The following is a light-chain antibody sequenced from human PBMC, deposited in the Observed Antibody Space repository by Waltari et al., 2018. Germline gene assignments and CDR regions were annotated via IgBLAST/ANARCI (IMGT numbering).Light chain of an antibody. Sequence: PPSVSGAPGQRVTISCAGNSSNIGARYDVHWYQKLPGTAPKLLIYANNNRPSGVPDRFSGSKSGTSASLAITGLQAEDEADYYCQSYDISLSGVIFGGGTKLTVL. CDR2: ANN. J-gene: IGLJ2*01. V-gene: IGLV1-40*01. CDR3: QSYDISLSGVI. CDR1: SSNIGARYD.